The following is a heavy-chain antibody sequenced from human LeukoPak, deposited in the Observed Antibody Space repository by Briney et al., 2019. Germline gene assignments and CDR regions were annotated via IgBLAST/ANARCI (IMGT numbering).Heavy chain of an antibody. Sequence: GGSLRLSCAVSGFTFSSYEMNWVRQAPGKGLEWVSYISSSGSTIYYADSVKGRFTISRDNAKNSLYLQMNSLRAEDTAVYYCAREDTAMEFDYWGQGTLVTVSS. V-gene: IGHV3-48*03. CDR1: GFTFSSYE. CDR3: AREDTAMEFDY. CDR2: ISSSGSTI. J-gene: IGHJ4*02. D-gene: IGHD5-18*01.